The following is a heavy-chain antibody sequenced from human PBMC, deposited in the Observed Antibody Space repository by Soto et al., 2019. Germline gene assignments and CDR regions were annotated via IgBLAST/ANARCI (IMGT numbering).Heavy chain of an antibody. CDR2: IDQSGGT. Sequence: SETLSLTCAVSGASISSGGYSWSWIRQPPGRGLEWIGYIDQSGGTYYNPSLKSRVTISPDRSKNQLSLRLSSVTAADTAVYYCARGGYIYGSDAFDIWGQGTVVTVSS. V-gene: IGHV4-30-2*01. CDR1: GASISSGGYS. D-gene: IGHD5-18*01. CDR3: ARGGYIYGSDAFDI. J-gene: IGHJ3*02.